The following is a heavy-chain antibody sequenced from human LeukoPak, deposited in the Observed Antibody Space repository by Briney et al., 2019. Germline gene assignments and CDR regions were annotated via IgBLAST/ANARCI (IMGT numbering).Heavy chain of an antibody. D-gene: IGHD3-3*01. CDR3: ARDDYDFWSGQYYYYGMDV. CDR1: GFTFSSYA. CDR2: ISYDGSNK. V-gene: IGHV3-30-3*01. Sequence: GGPLRLSCAASGFTFSSYAMHWVRQAPGKGLEWVAVISYDGSNKYYADSVKGRFTISRDNSKNTLYLQMNSLRAEDTAVYYCARDDYDFWSGQYYYYGMDVWGQGTTVTVSS. J-gene: IGHJ6*02.